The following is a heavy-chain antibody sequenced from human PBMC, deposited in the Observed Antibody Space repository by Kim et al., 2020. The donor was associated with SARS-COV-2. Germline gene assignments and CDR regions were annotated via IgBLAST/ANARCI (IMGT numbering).Heavy chain of an antibody. J-gene: IGHJ5*02. CDR3: ARDNCSGGSCYSWCFDP. CDR1: GYTFTGYY. CDR2: INPNSGGT. Sequence: ASVKVSCKASGYTFTGYYMHWVRQAPGQGLEWMGRINPNSGGTNYAQKFQGRVTMTRDTSISTAYMELSRLRSDDSAVYYCARDNCSGGSCYSWCFDPWGKGTVVTVSS. D-gene: IGHD2-15*01. V-gene: IGHV1-2*06.